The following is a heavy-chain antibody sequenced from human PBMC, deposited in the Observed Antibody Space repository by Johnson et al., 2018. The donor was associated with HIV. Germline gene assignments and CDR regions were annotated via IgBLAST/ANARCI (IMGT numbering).Heavy chain of an antibody. J-gene: IGHJ3*02. V-gene: IGHV3-7*01. D-gene: IGHD2-2*01. Sequence: VQLVEPGGGLVQPGGSLRLSCAASGFSFSRYWMSWVRQAPGKGLEWVANIKQDGSEKYYVDSVKGRFTISSDNAKNSWYLQMNSLRAEDTAVYYCGRGGDCSSTSCYWYAFDIWGQGTMVTVSS. CDR2: IKQDGSEK. CDR3: GRGGDCSSTSCYWYAFDI. CDR1: GFSFSRYW.